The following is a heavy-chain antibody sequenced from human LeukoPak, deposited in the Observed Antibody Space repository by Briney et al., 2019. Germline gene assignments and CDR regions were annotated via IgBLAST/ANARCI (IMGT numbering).Heavy chain of an antibody. Sequence: QSGGSLRLSCAASGFTFSSYSMNWVRQAPGKGLEWVSYISSSSSTIYYADSVKGRFTISRDNAKNSLYLQMNSLRDEDTAVYYCARDPTKIYSNYYFDYWGQGTLVTVSS. CDR3: ARDPTKIYSNYYFDY. J-gene: IGHJ4*02. D-gene: IGHD4-11*01. CDR1: GFTFSSYS. V-gene: IGHV3-48*02. CDR2: ISSSSSTI.